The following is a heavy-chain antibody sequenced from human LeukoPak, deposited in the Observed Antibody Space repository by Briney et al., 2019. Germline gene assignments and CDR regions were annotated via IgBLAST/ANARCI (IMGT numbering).Heavy chain of an antibody. V-gene: IGHV3-33*01. D-gene: IGHD2-15*01. CDR2: IWYDGSNK. CDR1: GFTFSSYG. CDR3: ARDSPCGGSCWFDY. J-gene: IGHJ4*02. Sequence: SGGSLRLSCAASGFTFSSYGMHWVRQAPGKGLEWVAVIWYDGSNKYYADSVKGRFTISRDNSKNTLYLQMNSLRAEDTAVYYCARDSPCGGSCWFDYWGQGTLVTVSS.